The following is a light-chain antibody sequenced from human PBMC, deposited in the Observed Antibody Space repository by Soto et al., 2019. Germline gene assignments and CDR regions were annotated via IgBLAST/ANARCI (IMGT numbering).Light chain of an antibody. CDR2: GAS. V-gene: IGKV3-20*01. Sequence: EIVLTQSPDTLSLSPGERATLSCRASQSVSSSYLAWYQQKPGQAPRLLIYGASSRATGIPDRFSGSGSGTDFTLIISRLEPEDFAVYYCQQYGNSPFTFGPGTKVDIK. CDR1: QSVSSSY. J-gene: IGKJ3*01. CDR3: QQYGNSPFT.